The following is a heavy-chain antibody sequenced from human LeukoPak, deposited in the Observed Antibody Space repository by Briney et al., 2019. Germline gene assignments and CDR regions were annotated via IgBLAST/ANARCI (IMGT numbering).Heavy chain of an antibody. J-gene: IGHJ3*02. Sequence: SETLSLTCTVSGGSISSSSYYWGCIRQPPGKGLGLNGRIYYSGSTYYNPSLKSRATISVDTSKNQFSLKLSSVTPASTAVYYCARDPAGIAADGTLGAYAFDIWGQGTMVTVSS. CDR2: IYYSGST. CDR1: GGSISSSSYY. CDR3: ARDPAGIAADGTLGAYAFDI. V-gene: IGHV4-39*07. D-gene: IGHD6-13*01.